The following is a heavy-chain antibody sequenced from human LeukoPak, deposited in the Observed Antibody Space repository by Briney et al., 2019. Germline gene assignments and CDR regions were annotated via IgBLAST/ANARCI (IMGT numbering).Heavy chain of an antibody. CDR1: GFTFSSYS. CDR2: ISNCSSYT. CDR3: AREPPASSGWSDGLFDY. D-gene: IGHD6-19*01. V-gene: IGHV3-21*06. Sequence: GGSLRLSCAASGFTFSSYSMNWVRQAPGKGLEWVSSISNCSSYTYYADSVKGRFTISRDNAKNSLYLQMNSLRDEDTAVYFCAREPPASSGWSDGLFDYWGQGTLVTVSS. J-gene: IGHJ4*02.